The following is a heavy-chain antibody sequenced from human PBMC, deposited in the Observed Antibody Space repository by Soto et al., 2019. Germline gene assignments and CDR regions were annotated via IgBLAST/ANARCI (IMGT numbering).Heavy chain of an antibody. CDR2: IYWDDDK. J-gene: IGHJ6*02. Sequence: QITLKESGPTLVKPTQTLTLTCTFSGFSLSTSGVGVGWIRQPPGKALEWLALIYWDDDKRYSPSLKSRLTITKDSSKNQVVLIMTNMDPVDTATYHCAHDSSGYYGMDVWGQGTTVTVSS. D-gene: IGHD2-15*01. V-gene: IGHV2-5*02. CDR1: GFSLSTSGVG. CDR3: AHDSSGYYGMDV.